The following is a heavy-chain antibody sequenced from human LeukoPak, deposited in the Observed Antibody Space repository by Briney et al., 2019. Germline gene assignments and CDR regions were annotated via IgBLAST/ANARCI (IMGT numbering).Heavy chain of an antibody. D-gene: IGHD2-2*02. Sequence: ASVKVSCKASGYTFTGYYMHWVRQAPGQGLEWMGWINPNSGGTNYAQKFQGRVTMTRDTSISTAYMELSRLRSDDTAVYYCARVVPAAIGIDWFDPWGQGTLVTVSS. CDR3: ARVVPAAIGIDWFDP. CDR1: GYTFTGYY. V-gene: IGHV1-2*02. CDR2: INPNSGGT. J-gene: IGHJ5*02.